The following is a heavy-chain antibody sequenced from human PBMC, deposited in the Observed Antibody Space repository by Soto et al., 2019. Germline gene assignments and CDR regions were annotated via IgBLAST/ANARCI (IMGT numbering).Heavy chain of an antibody. Sequence: QVQLVQSGAEVKKPGSSVKVSCKASGGTFSPYTINWVRQAPGQGLEWMGRIIPFHGVTNYAQKFQARVTITADKSTSTAYMELSSLRFEDTAMYYCTRELEITVSTWSFGGFWGRGTLVTVSS. D-gene: IGHD3-10*01. V-gene: IGHV1-69*08. CDR2: IIPFHGVT. J-gene: IGHJ4*02. CDR3: TRELEITVSTWSFGGF. CDR1: GGTFSPYT.